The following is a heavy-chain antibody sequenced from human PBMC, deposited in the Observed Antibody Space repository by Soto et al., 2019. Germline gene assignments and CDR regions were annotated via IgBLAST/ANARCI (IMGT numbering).Heavy chain of an antibody. J-gene: IGHJ4*02. CDR1: GYSFTRYW. Sequence: GEFLTISCTCSGYSFTRYWIGWVRQMPGKGLEWMGIIYPGDSDTRYSPSFQGQVTISADKSISTAYLQWSSLKASDTAMYYCARHRDGYFDYWGQGTLVTVSS. CDR3: ARHRDGYFDY. D-gene: IGHD3-10*01. CDR2: IYPGDSDT. V-gene: IGHV5-51*01.